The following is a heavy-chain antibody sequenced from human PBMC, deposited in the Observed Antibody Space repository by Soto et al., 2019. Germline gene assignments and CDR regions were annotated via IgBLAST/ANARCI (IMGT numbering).Heavy chain of an antibody. CDR2: IWADGSNK. Sequence: GWSLRLSCAASGFPFSSYGMHWVRQAPGKGLEWVAVIWADGSNKYYTDSVRGRFSISRDNSKNTLYLQMNSLRAEDTAVYYCARSTGFCSGGSCIHLNQDYWGQGTLVTVSS. CDR1: GFPFSSYG. V-gene: IGHV3-33*01. CDR3: ARSTGFCSGGSCIHLNQDY. D-gene: IGHD2-15*01. J-gene: IGHJ4*02.